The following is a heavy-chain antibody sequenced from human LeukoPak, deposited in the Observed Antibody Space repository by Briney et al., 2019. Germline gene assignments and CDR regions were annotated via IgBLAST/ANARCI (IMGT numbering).Heavy chain of an antibody. CDR1: GYSFTGHY. CDR3: ARGGYTDSGYFGPGDY. J-gene: IGHJ4*02. Sequence: ASVKVSCKASGYSFTGHYMHWVRQAPGQGLEWMGWINPNSGGTNFAQKFQGRVTVTRDTSITTAYMELSRLRSDDTAVYYCARGGYTDSGYFGPGDYWGQGTLVTVSS. V-gene: IGHV1-2*02. CDR2: INPNSGGT. D-gene: IGHD5-12*01.